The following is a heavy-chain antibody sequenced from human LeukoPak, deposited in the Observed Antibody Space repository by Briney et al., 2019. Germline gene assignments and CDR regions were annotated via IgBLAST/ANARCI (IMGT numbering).Heavy chain of an antibody. Sequence: SETLSLTCAVYGGSFSSYYWSWIRQSPGKGLGWIAEINHRGDTNYNPSVKSRVTISVDTSKNQFSLKVTSLTAADTAVYYCARGPTISETGYFDYWGQGTLVTVSS. CDR2: INHRGDT. J-gene: IGHJ4*03. CDR1: GGSFSSYY. CDR3: ARGPTISETGYFDY. D-gene: IGHD1-1*01. V-gene: IGHV4-34*01.